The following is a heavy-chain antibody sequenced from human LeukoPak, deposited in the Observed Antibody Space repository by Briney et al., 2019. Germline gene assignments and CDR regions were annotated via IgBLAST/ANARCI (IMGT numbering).Heavy chain of an antibody. J-gene: IGHJ4*02. CDR2: IYTSGGT. Sequence: SETLSLTCTVSGGSISSYYWSWIRQPAGKGLEWIGRIYTSGGTNYNPSLKSRVTMSVDTSKNQFSLKLSSVTAADTAVYYCARDSERYSSSWSYYFDYWGQGTLVTVSS. CDR3: ARDSERYSSSWSYYFDY. CDR1: GGSISSYY. V-gene: IGHV4-4*07. D-gene: IGHD6-13*01.